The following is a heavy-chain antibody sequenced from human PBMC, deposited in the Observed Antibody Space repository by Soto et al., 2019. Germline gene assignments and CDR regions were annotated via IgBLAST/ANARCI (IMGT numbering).Heavy chain of an antibody. CDR1: GFTFSSYA. J-gene: IGHJ6*02. Sequence: EVQLLESGGGLVQPGGSLRLSCAASGFTFSSYAMSWVRQAPGKGLEWVSAISGSGGSTYYADSVKGRFTISRDNSKNPLYLQMNSLRAEDTAVYYCAKALPSGPTPDYYYGMDVWGQGTTVTVSS. CDR3: AKALPSGPTPDYYYGMDV. CDR2: ISGSGGST. V-gene: IGHV3-23*01.